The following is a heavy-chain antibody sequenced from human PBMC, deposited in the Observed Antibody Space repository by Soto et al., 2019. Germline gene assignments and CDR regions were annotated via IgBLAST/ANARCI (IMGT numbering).Heavy chain of an antibody. D-gene: IGHD3-3*01. Sequence: PSETLSLTCTVSGGSISSGGYYWSWIRQHPWKGLEWIGYIYYSGSTYYNPSLKSRVTISVDTSKNQFSLKLSSVTAADTAVYYCARVGKWLLSFDYWGQGTLVTVSS. CDR2: IYYSGST. CDR1: GGSISSGGYY. V-gene: IGHV4-31*03. J-gene: IGHJ4*02. CDR3: ARVGKWLLSFDY.